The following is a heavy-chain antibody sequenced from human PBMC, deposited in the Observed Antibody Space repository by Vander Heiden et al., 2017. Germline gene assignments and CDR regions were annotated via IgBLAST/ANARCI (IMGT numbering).Heavy chain of an antibody. CDR3: AKEGIVVVTAILDY. V-gene: IGHV3-23*01. CDR1: GFTFSRCA. Sequence: EVQLLESGGGLVQPGGSLRLSCAASGFTFSRCAMSWVRQAPGKGLEWVSAISGSGGSTYYADSVKGRFTISRDNSKNTLYLQMNSLRAEDTAVYYCAKEGIVVVTAILDYWGQGTLVTVSS. J-gene: IGHJ4*02. CDR2: ISGSGGST. D-gene: IGHD2-21*02.